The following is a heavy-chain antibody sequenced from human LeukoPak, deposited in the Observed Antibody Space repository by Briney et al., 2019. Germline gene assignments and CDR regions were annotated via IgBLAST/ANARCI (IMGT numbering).Heavy chain of an antibody. D-gene: IGHD2-2*03. CDR3: ARASGYCSSTSCYSQGNAFDI. J-gene: IGHJ3*02. Sequence: ASVKVSCTASGYTFTSYGISWARQAPGQGLEWMGWISAYNGNTNYAQKLQGRVTMTTDTSTSTAYMELRSLRSDDTAVYYCARASGYCSSTSCYSQGNAFDIWGQGTMVTVSS. CDR2: ISAYNGNT. CDR1: GYTFTSYG. V-gene: IGHV1-18*01.